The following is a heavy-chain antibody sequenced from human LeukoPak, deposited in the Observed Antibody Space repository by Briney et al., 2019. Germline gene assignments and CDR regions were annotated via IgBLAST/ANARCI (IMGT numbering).Heavy chain of an antibody. V-gene: IGHV3-7*01. Sequence: PPGGSLRLSCVASGFPLTNSWMTWIRQAPEKGLEWVADIKLDGSEEYVDSVKGRFTISRDNAKSSVFLQMKSLTVEDTALYYCAKHRWFHFDSWGQGTLVTVSS. CDR2: IKLDGSEE. CDR3: AKHRWFHFDS. CDR1: GFPLTNSW. D-gene: IGHD3-16*02. J-gene: IGHJ4*02.